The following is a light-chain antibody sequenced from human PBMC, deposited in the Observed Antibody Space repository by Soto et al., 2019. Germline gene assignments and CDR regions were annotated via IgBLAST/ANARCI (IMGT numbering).Light chain of an antibody. Sequence: EMVMTQSPATLSVSPGERATLSCRASQSITTNLAWYQQKPGQAPRLLIYGASTRATDIPARFSGSGSGTEFTLTISSLQSEDLAVYYCQQYNTWPLTFGGGTKVEIK. CDR2: GAS. J-gene: IGKJ4*01. CDR1: QSITTN. CDR3: QQYNTWPLT. V-gene: IGKV3-15*01.